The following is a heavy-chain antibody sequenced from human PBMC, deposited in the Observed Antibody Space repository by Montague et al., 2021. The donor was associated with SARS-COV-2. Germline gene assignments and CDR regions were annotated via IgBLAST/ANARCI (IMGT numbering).Heavy chain of an antibody. Sequence: SQTLSLTCTVSGASISSSENSWGWIRQSPGKGLEWFGSIFYSGTTYFNPSLRSRIAISVDTSKNQFSLKVTSVTAADAAVYYCARHVTSGGVVVALDYWGQGHLVSVSS. V-gene: IGHV4-39*01. D-gene: IGHD3-16*02. J-gene: IGHJ4*02. CDR2: IFYSGTT. CDR1: GASISSSENS. CDR3: ARHVTSGGVVVALDY.